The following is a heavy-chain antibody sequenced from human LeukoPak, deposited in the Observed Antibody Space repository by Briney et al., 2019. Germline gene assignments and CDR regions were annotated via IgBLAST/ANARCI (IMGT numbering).Heavy chain of an antibody. Sequence: KSSETLSLTCTVSGYSISSGYYWGWIRQPPGKGLEWIGSIYHSGSTYYNPSLKSRVTISVDTSKNQFSLKLSSVTAADTAVYYCARDSFNYAAAGHYYFDYWGQGTLVTVSS. V-gene: IGHV4-38-2*02. CDR1: GYSISSGYY. CDR3: ARDSFNYAAAGHYYFDY. D-gene: IGHD6-13*01. CDR2: IYHSGST. J-gene: IGHJ4*02.